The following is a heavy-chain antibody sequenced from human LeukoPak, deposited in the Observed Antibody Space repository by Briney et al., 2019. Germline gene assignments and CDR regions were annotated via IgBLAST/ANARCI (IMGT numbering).Heavy chain of an antibody. CDR1: GYTFTSYE. J-gene: IGHJ4*02. D-gene: IGHD3-9*01. V-gene: IGHV1-8*01. Sequence: ASVKVSCKASGYTFTSYEINWVRQATGHGLEWMGWMNPDSGDTAYAQRFQGRITTTRSTSITTAYMELSGLRSEDTAVYYCARVRVIGDILTPPPYDFDYWGQGTLVTVSS. CDR3: ARVRVIGDILTPPPYDFDY. CDR2: MNPDSGDT.